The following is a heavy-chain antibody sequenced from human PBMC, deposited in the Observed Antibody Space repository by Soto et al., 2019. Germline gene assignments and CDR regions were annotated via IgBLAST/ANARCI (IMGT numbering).Heavy chain of an antibody. Sequence: GGSLRLSCAASGFTFSSYAMSWVRQAPGKGLEWVSAISGSGGSTYYADSVKGRFTISRDNSKNTLYLQMNSLRAEDTAVYYCAKDITMIVVVIPGYVNGMDVWGQGTTVTVSS. D-gene: IGHD3-22*01. V-gene: IGHV3-23*01. J-gene: IGHJ6*02. CDR3: AKDITMIVVVIPGYVNGMDV. CDR2: ISGSGGST. CDR1: GFTFSSYA.